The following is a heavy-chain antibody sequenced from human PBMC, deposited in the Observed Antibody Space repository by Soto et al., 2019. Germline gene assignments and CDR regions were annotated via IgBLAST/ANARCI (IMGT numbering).Heavy chain of an antibody. J-gene: IGHJ6*03. CDR2: INHSGST. CDR3: ARGDKFTMVRGVLYYYYYMDV. CDR1: GGSFSVYY. V-gene: IGHV4-34*01. Sequence: SDTLSLTCAVYGGSFSVYYWSWIRQPPGKGLEWIGEINHSGSTNYNPSLKSRVTISVDTSKNQFSLKLSSVTAADTAVYYCARGDKFTMVRGVLYYYYYMDVWGKGTTVTVSS. D-gene: IGHD3-10*01.